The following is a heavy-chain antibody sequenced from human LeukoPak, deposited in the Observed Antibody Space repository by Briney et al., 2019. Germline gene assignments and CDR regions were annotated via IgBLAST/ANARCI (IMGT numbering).Heavy chain of an antibody. Sequence: LEASVKVSCKASGYTFTSYGISWVRQAPGQGREWMGWISAYNGNTNYAQKLQGRVTMTTDTSTSTAYMELRSLRSDDTAVYYCAPWREPYGMDVWGQGTTVTVSS. CDR2: ISAYNGNT. V-gene: IGHV1-18*01. CDR3: APWREPYGMDV. D-gene: IGHD1-14*01. J-gene: IGHJ6*02. CDR1: GYTFTSYG.